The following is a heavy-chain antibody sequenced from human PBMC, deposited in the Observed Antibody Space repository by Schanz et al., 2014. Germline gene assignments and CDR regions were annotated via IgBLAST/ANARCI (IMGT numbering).Heavy chain of an antibody. J-gene: IGHJ3*02. Sequence: EVQLVESGGGLIQPGGSLRLSCVASGFTVSSNYMSWVRQAPGKGLDWVSVIYSDGRTYYGDSVKGRFTISRDNSKNTLYLQMNSLRDEDTAMYYCAKRWSSTSCSHGAFDIWGQGTMVTVSS. V-gene: IGHV3-53*01. CDR3: AKRWSSTSCSHGAFDI. CDR1: GFTVSSNY. D-gene: IGHD2-2*01. CDR2: IYSDGRT.